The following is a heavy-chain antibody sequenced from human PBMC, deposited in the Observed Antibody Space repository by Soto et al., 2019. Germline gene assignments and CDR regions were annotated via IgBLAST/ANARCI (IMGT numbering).Heavy chain of an antibody. D-gene: IGHD1-20*01. CDR3: ASGLNWNGFIPGGAYYMDV. Sequence: EVQLVESGGGLVQPGGSLRLSCAASGFTFSSYSMNWVRQAPGKGLEWVSYISSSSSTIYYADSVKGRFTISRDNAKNSLYLQMNSLRAEDTAVYYCASGLNWNGFIPGGAYYMDVWGKGTPVTVSS. CDR2: ISSSSSTI. V-gene: IGHV3-48*01. CDR1: GFTFSSYS. J-gene: IGHJ6*03.